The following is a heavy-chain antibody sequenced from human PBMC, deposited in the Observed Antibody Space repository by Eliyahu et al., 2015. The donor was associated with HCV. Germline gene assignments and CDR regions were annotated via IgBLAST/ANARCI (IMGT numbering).Heavy chain of an antibody. V-gene: IGHV1-18*04. J-gene: IGHJ6*02. CDR2: ISAYNGNT. CDR1: GYTFTSYG. CDR3: ARDTEAYYYDSSGRRYYGMDV. D-gene: IGHD3-22*01. Sequence: QVQLVQSGAEVKKPGASVKVSCKASGYTFTSYGISWVRQAPGQGLEWMGWISAYNGNTNYAQKLQGRVTMTTDTSTSTAYMELRSLRSDDTAVYYCARDTEAYYYDSSGRRYYGMDVWGQGTTVTVSS.